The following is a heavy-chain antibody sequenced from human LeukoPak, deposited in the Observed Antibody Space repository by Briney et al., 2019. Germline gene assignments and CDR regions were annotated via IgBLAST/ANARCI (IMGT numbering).Heavy chain of an antibody. V-gene: IGHV4-39*07. CDR3: ARVGVAAAGKGYYGMDV. CDR1: GGSISSSSYY. CDR2: IYYSGST. D-gene: IGHD6-13*01. Sequence: PSETLSLTCTASGGSISSSSYYWGWIRQPPGKGLEWIGSIYYSGSTYYNPSLKSRVTISVDTSKNQFSLKLSSVTAADTAVYYCARVGVAAAGKGYYGMDVWGQGTTVTVSS. J-gene: IGHJ6*02.